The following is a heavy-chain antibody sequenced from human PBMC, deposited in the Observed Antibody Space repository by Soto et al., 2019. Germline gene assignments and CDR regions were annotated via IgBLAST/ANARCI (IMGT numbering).Heavy chain of an antibody. CDR1: GYTFTSYG. CDR3: ARTGRYFDWLLYYFDY. V-gene: IGHV1-18*01. D-gene: IGHD3-9*01. CDR2: ISAYNGNT. Sequence: ASVKVSCKASGYTFTSYGISWVRKAPGQGLEWMGWISAYNGNTNYAQKLQGRVTMTTDTSTSTAYMELRSLRSDDTAVYYCARTGRYFDWLLYYFDYWGQGTLVTVSS. J-gene: IGHJ4*02.